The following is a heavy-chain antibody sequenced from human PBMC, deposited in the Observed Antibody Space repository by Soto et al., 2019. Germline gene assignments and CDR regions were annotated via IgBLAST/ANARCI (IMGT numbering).Heavy chain of an antibody. V-gene: IGHV3-7*01. D-gene: IGHD3-22*01. J-gene: IGHJ4*02. Sequence: GSLRLSCAVSGFTFSSYWMSWVRQAPGRGLEWVATIAHDGSEKFYVDSVKGRFTISRDNTKNQFSLKLTSVTAADTAVYYCARDQYVSGYLGYWGQGTLVTVSS. CDR1: GFTFSSYW. CDR2: IAHDGSEK. CDR3: ARDQYVSGYLGY.